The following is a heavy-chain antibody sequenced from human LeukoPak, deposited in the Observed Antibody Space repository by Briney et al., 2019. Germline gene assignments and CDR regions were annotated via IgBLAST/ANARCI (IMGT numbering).Heavy chain of an antibody. V-gene: IGHV3-64D*06. D-gene: IGHD6-19*01. J-gene: IGHJ4*02. CDR2: ISSNGGST. CDR1: GFTFSSYG. Sequence: PGRSLRLSCAASGFTFSSYGMHWVRQAPGKGLEYVSAISSNGGSTYYADSVKGRFTISRDNSKNTLYLQMSSLRAEDTAVYYCVKDSPPSIAVAGTNDFDYWGQGTLVTVSS. CDR3: VKDSPPSIAVAGTNDFDY.